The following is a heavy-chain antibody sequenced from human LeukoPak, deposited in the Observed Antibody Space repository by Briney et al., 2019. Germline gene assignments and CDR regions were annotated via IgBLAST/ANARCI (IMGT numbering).Heavy chain of an antibody. D-gene: IGHD2-15*01. CDR1: GYTFTSYG. V-gene: IGHV1-18*01. Sequence: ASVKVSCKASGYTFTSYGISWERQAPGQGLEWMGWISAYNGNTNYAQKLQGRVTMTTDTSTSTANMELRSLRSDDTAVYYCAREVYGCSGGSCYEGENWFEPWGQGTLVTVSS. J-gene: IGHJ5*02. CDR2: ISAYNGNT. CDR3: AREVYGCSGGSCYEGENWFEP.